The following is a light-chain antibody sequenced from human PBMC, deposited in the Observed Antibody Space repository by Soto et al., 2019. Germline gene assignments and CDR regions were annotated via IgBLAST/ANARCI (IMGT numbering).Light chain of an antibody. Sequence: DIQMTQSPSSLSASVGDRVTITCRASQNISNYLNWYQQKPGKAPKVLIYAASSLQSGVPSRFSGSGSGTDFTLTISSLQPEDFATYYCQQSYSTPITFGQGTRLEIK. CDR3: QQSYSTPIT. V-gene: IGKV1-39*01. CDR1: QNISNY. J-gene: IGKJ5*01. CDR2: AAS.